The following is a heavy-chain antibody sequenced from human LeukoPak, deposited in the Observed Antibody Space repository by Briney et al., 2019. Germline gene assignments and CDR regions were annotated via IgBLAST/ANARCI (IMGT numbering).Heavy chain of an antibody. J-gene: IGHJ5*02. CDR2: IKQDGSEK. D-gene: IGHD3-16*01. V-gene: IGHV3-7*03. Sequence: GGSLRLSCAASGFTFSSFWMSWVRQAPGKGLEWVANIKQDGSEKNYVDSVKGRFTISRDNAKNSLYLQMNSLRAEDTAVYYCAKGAWGAWFDPWGQGTLVTVSS. CDR1: GFTFSSFW. CDR3: AKGAWGAWFDP.